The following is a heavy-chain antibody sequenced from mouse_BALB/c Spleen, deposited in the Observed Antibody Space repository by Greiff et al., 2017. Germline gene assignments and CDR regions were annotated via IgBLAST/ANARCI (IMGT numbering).Heavy chain of an antibody. CDR2: IDPANGNT. D-gene: IGHD2-1*01. CDR3: ARDYGNYYAMDY. V-gene: IGHV14-3*02. J-gene: IGHJ4*01. CDR1: GFNIKDTY. Sequence: VQLQQSGAELVKPGASVKLSCTASGFNIKDTYMHWAKQRPEQGLEWIGRIDPANGNTKYDPKFQGKATITADTSSNTAYLQLCSLTSEDTAVYYCARDYGNYYAMDYWGQGTSVTVSS.